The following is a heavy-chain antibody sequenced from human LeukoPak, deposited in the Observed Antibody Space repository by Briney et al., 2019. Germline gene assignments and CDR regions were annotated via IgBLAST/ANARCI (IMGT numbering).Heavy chain of an antibody. CDR3: ARGSYTSGWGIDY. D-gene: IGHD6-25*01. CDR1: GFTFSTYD. V-gene: IGHV3-13*04. Sequence: PGGSLRLSCAASGFTFSTYDMHWVRQATGRGLEWVSTIGTAGDTFYPGSVKGRFTISRENAKNSLYPQMNSLRAGDTAVYFCARGSYTSGWGIDYWGQGTLVTVSS. J-gene: IGHJ4*02. CDR2: IGTAGDT.